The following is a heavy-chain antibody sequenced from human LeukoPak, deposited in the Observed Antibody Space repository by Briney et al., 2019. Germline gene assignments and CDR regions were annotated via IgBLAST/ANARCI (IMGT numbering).Heavy chain of an antibody. CDR1: GASISTHY. J-gene: IGHJ5*02. Sequence: SETLSLTSTVSGASISTHYWSWIRQPPRKGLEWIGYIDESGSTNYNPALKSRVTISVDTSKNQFSLKLSSVTAADTAVYYCARGEMATLLDPWGEGTLVTVSS. V-gene: IGHV4-59*11. CDR2: IDESGST. CDR3: ARGEMATLLDP. D-gene: IGHD5-24*01.